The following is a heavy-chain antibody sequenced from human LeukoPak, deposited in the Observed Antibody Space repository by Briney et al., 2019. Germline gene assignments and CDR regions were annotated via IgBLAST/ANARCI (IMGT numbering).Heavy chain of an antibody. CDR3: VGGRAFDV. CDR2: NYHRGTT. J-gene: IGHJ3*01. V-gene: IGHV4-39*01. CDR1: GGSISRSSDY. Sequence: SETLSLTCTVSGGSISRSSDYWGWIRQPPGKGLEWIVTNYHRGTTYYNPSLKSRITISVDTSKNQFSLNLTSVIAADTAVYYCVGGRAFDVWGQGTMVTVSS. D-gene: IGHD3-16*01.